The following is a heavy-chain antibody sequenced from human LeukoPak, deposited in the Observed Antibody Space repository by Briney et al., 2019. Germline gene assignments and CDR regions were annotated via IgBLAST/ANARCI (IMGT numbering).Heavy chain of an antibody. CDR3: ARDGYCGGDCPGGAFDI. Sequence: GGSLGLSCAASGFTFSSHAMHWVRQAPGKGLEWVAVISYDGSNKYYADSVKGRFTISRDNSKNTLYLQMNSLRAEDTAVYYCARDGYCGGDCPGGAFDIWGQGTMVTVSS. J-gene: IGHJ3*02. V-gene: IGHV3-30-3*01. CDR2: ISYDGSNK. CDR1: GFTFSSHA. D-gene: IGHD2-21*02.